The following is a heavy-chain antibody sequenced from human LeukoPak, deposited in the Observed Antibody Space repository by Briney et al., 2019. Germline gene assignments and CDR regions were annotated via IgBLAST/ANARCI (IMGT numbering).Heavy chain of an antibody. CDR1: GFTFSSYA. Sequence: GSLRLSCAASGFTFSSYAMHWVRQAPGKGLEWVAVISYDGSNKSYADSVKGRFTISRDNAMNSLYLQLNSLRPEDTAVYYCVRGGASRPDFWGQGTLVTVSS. CDR3: VRGGASRPDF. CDR2: ISYDGSNK. D-gene: IGHD6-6*01. J-gene: IGHJ4*02. V-gene: IGHV3-30*04.